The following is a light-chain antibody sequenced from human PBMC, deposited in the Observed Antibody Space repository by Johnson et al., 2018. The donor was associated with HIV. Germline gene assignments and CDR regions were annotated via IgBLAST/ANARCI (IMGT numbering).Light chain of an antibody. CDR3: GTWDSSLSAGRV. Sequence: QSVLTQPPSVSAAPGQKVTISCSGSTSNIGNNYVSWYQQLPGTAPKLLIYENNKRPSGIPARFSGSKFGTSATLGITGLQTGDEADYYCGTWDSSLSAGRVFGTGTKVTVL. CDR2: ENN. J-gene: IGLJ1*01. V-gene: IGLV1-51*01. CDR1: TSNIGNNY.